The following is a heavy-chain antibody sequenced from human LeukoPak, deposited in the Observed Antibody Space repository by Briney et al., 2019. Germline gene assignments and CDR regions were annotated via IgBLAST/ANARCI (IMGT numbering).Heavy chain of an antibody. V-gene: IGHV3-21*01. CDR2: ISSSSSYI. CDR3: ARGGYSYCGHRY. Sequence: GGSLRLSCAASGFTFSSYSMNWVRQAPGKGLEWVSSISSSSSYIYYADSVKGRFTISRDNAKNSLYLQMNSLRAEDTAVYYCARGGYSYCGHRYWGQGTLVTVSS. CDR1: GFTFSSYS. D-gene: IGHD5-18*01. J-gene: IGHJ4*02.